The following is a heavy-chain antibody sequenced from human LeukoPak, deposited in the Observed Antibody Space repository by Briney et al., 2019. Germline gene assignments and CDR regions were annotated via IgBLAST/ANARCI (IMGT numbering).Heavy chain of an antibody. Sequence: PGGSLRLSCAASGFTFSSYWMHWVRQAPGKGLVWVSRINSDGSSTSYADSVKGRFTISRDNAKNSLYLQMNSLRAEDTAVYYCARVKFAQNVFDIWGQGTMVTVSS. CDR2: INSDGSST. CDR1: GFTFSSYW. V-gene: IGHV3-74*01. CDR3: ARVKFAQNVFDI. J-gene: IGHJ3*02.